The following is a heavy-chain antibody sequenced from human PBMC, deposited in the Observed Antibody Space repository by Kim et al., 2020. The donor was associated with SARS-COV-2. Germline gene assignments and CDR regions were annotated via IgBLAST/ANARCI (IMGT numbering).Heavy chain of an antibody. V-gene: IGHV4-34*01. D-gene: IGHD2-2*01. CDR1: CC. CDR3: ARGWRAYCSSTSCYKYYVDC. CDR2: SNPSGSN. J-gene: IGHJ4*02. Sequence: CCGGWHRQPPGKGLGWSGDSNPSGSNNYSPSLKSRVTISVDTSKNQFSLMLSAVTAADTAVYYCARGWRAYCSSTSCYKYYVDCWGQGTLAT.